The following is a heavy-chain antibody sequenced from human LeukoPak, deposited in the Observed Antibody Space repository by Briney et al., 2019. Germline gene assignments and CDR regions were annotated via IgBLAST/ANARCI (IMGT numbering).Heavy chain of an antibody. J-gene: IGHJ4*02. CDR3: VKGPWYYGY. CDR2: ISSNGGST. Sequence: GGSLRLSCAASGFTFSSYAMHWVRQAPGKGLECVSAISSNGGSTYYADSVKGRFTISRDNSKNTLYLQMSSLRADDTAVYYCVKGPWYYGYWGQGTLVTVSS. CDR1: GFTFSSYA. D-gene: IGHD4-17*01. V-gene: IGHV3-64D*06.